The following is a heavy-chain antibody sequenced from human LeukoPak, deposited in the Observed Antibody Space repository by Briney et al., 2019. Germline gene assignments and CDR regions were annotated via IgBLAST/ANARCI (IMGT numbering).Heavy chain of an antibody. D-gene: IGHD3-22*01. Sequence: GGSLRLSCAASGFTVSSNYMSWVRQAPGKGLEWVSVIYSGGSTYYADSVKGRFTISRDNSKNTLYLQMNSLRAEDTAVYYCARSNYYDSSGAFDYWGRGTLVTVSS. CDR2: IYSGGST. J-gene: IGHJ4*02. V-gene: IGHV3-66*02. CDR3: ARSNYYDSSGAFDY. CDR1: GFTVSSNY.